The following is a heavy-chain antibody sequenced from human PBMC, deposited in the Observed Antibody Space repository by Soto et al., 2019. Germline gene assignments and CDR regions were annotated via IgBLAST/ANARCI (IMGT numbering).Heavy chain of an antibody. Sequence: LRLSCAASGFTFSTSWMNWVRQAPGKGLEWVADIKQDGSEKYYVDSLKGRFTISRDNAKNSLYLQMNSLRAEDTAVYYCARGDYFDRRFDSWGQGTLVTVSS. D-gene: IGHD3-22*01. J-gene: IGHJ4*02. CDR1: GFTFSTSW. V-gene: IGHV3-7*03. CDR3: ARGDYFDRRFDS. CDR2: IKQDGSEK.